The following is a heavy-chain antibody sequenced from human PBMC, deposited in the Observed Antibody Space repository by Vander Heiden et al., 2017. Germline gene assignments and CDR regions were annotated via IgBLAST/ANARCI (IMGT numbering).Heavy chain of an antibody. CDR1: GFTFSSYA. V-gene: IGHV3-23*01. CDR3: VKDQAPRSSGWYYYYGMDV. CDR2: ISGSGGST. Sequence: EVQLLESGGGLVQPGGSLRLSCAASGFTFSSYAMSWVRQAPGKGREWVSAISGSGGSTYYADSVKGRFNISRDNSKNTLYLQMNSLRAEDTAVYYCVKDQAPRSSGWYYYYGMDVWGQGTTVTVSS. J-gene: IGHJ6*02. D-gene: IGHD6-19*01.